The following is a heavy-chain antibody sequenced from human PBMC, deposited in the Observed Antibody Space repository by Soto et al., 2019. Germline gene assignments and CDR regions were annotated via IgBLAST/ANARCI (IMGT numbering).Heavy chain of an antibody. CDR1: GGSFSGYY. CDR2: IDQSGST. D-gene: IGHD3-3*01. CDR3: ARLGGYYQAFDN. V-gene: IGHV4-34*01. Sequence: SETLSLTCAVYGGSFSGYYWNWLRQPPGEGLEWIGKIDQSGSTNYNPSLKSRVTISVDSSKNQFSLKLDSVTAADTAVYYCARLGGYYQAFDNWGQGTLVTVSS. J-gene: IGHJ4*02.